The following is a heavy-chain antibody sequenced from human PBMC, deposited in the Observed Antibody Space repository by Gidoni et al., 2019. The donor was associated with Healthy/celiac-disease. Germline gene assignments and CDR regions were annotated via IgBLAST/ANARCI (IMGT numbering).Heavy chain of an antibody. V-gene: IGHV1-2*04. Sequence: QVQLVQSGAEAKKPGASVKVSCKASGYTFTGYYRHWVRQAPGQGLEWMGWINPNSGGTNYAQKFQGWVTMTRDTSISTAYMELSRLRSDDTAVYYCARSTPPIGTYYFDYWGQGTLVTVSS. CDR2: INPNSGGT. CDR1: GYTFTGYY. CDR3: ARSTPPIGTYYFDY. J-gene: IGHJ4*02. D-gene: IGHD1-26*01.